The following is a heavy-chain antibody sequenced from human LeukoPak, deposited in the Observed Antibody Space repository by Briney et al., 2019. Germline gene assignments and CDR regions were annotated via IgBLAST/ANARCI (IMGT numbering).Heavy chain of an antibody. V-gene: IGHV4-4*07. CDR2: IHTSGTT. D-gene: IGHD5-18*01. CDR3: ARDLFQRGYSYATAYAFDI. CDR1: GGSIRSYY. Sequence: SDTLSLTCTVSGGSIRSYYWSWIRQPAGKGLEWIGRIHTSGTTNYNPSLMSRVTMSVDTSKNQFSLKLSSVTAADTAVYYCARDLFQRGYSYATAYAFDIWGQGTMVTVSS. J-gene: IGHJ3*02.